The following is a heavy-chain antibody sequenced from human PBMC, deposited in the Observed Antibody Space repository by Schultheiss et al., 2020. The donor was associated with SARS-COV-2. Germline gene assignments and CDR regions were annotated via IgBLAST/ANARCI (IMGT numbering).Heavy chain of an antibody. CDR3: ARGTSRWLPDY. J-gene: IGHJ4*02. D-gene: IGHD4-23*01. CDR2: IYHSGST. Sequence: SETLSLTCTVSGGSVSSGNYYWGWIRQPPGKGLEWIGSIYHSGSTYYNPSLKSRVTISVDTSKNQFSLKLSSVTAADTAVYYCARGTSRWLPDYWGQGTLVTVSS. V-gene: IGHV4-39*07. CDR1: GGSVSSGNYY.